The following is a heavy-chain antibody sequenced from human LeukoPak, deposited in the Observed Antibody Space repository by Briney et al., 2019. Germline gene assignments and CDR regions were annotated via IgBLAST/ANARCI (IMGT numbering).Heavy chain of an antibody. D-gene: IGHD6-13*01. CDR3: AKSLDSSSWYSFDY. CDR1: GFTFSSYA. Sequence: PGGSLRLSCAASGFTFSSYAMSWVRQAPGKGLEWVSAISGSGGSTYYADSVKGRFTISRDNTKNSLYLQMNSLRAEDTALYYCAKSLDSSSWYSFDYWGQGTLVTVSS. CDR2: ISGSGGST. J-gene: IGHJ4*02. V-gene: IGHV3-23*01.